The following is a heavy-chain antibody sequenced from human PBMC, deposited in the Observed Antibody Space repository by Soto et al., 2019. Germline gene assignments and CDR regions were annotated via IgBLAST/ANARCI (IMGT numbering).Heavy chain of an antibody. V-gene: IGHV4-34*01. J-gene: IGHJ4*02. CDR3: ARGVGSGSAYYYGPGRKGYFDY. CDR1: GGSFSGYY. CDR2: IHHSGST. Sequence: QVQLQQWGAGLLKPSETLSLTCAVYGGSFSGYYWSWIRQPPGKGLEWIGEIHHSGSTNYNPSLKKRGTRSVDTSKNQDSLKLSSVTAVDTAVYYCARGVGSGSAYYYGPGRKGYFDYWGQGTLVTVSS. D-gene: IGHD3-10*01.